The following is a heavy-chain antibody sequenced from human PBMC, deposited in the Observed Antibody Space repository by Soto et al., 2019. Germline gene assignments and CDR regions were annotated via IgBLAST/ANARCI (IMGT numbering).Heavy chain of an antibody. CDR2: IYYSGST. CDR1: GGSISSGD. V-gene: IGHV4-59*01. J-gene: IGHJ4*02. D-gene: IGHD6-6*01. Sequence: PSETLXLTWTVSGGSISSGDWSWIRQPPGKGLEWIGYIYYSGSTNYNPSLKSRVTISVDTSKNQFSLKLSSVTAADTAVYYCARGYSSFQYYFDYWGQGTLVTVSS. CDR3: ARGYSSFQYYFDY.